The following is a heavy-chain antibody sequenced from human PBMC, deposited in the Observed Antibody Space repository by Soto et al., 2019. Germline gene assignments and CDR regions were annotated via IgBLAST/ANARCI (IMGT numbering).Heavy chain of an antibody. CDR1: GYNFFDYG. D-gene: IGHD1-1*01. CDR3: ARGRTVSSIGPLLV. Sequence: QIQLVQSGAEVKKPGASVKVSCKASGYNFFDYGVSWVRQAPGQVLEWMGWVSPKSGNTDYARKVQGRVTMTTDISTSTAYMELRGLISDDPGVYYCARGRTVSSIGPLLVWGQGTLVSVSS. V-gene: IGHV1-18*01. CDR2: VSPKSGNT. J-gene: IGHJ1*01.